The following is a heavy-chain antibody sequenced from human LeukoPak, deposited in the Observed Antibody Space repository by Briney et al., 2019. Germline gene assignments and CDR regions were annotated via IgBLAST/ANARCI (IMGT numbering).Heavy chain of an antibody. J-gene: IGHJ4*02. Sequence: GASVKVSCKASGYTFTSYDINWVRQATGQGLEWMGWISAYNGNTNYAQKLQGRVTMTTDTSTSTAYMELRSLRSDDTAVYYCARDYYDSSGYPMPIYWGQGTLVTVSS. D-gene: IGHD3-22*01. CDR3: ARDYYDSSGYPMPIY. CDR1: GYTFTSYD. CDR2: ISAYNGNT. V-gene: IGHV1-18*01.